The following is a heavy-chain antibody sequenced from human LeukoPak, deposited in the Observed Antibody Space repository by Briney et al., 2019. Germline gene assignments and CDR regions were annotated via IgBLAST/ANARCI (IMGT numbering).Heavy chain of an antibody. D-gene: IGHD2-21*02. Sequence: GGSLRLSCAASGFTVSSNYMSWVRQAPGKGLEWVSVIYSGGSTYYADSVKGRFTISRDNSKNTLYLQMNSLRAEDTAVYYWAEAPYCGGDCYSGWYFDLWGRGTLVTVSS. CDR1: GFTVSSNY. J-gene: IGHJ2*01. CDR3: AEAPYCGGDCYSGWYFDL. V-gene: IGHV3-53*01. CDR2: IYSGGST.